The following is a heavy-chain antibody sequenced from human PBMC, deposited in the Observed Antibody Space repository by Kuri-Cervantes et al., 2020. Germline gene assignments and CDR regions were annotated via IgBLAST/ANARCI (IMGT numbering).Heavy chain of an antibody. CDR1: GGTFSSYA. V-gene: IGHV1-69*05. CDR3: AREFFSAAIDY. J-gene: IGHJ4*02. CDR2: IIPIFGTA. D-gene: IGHD2-2*01. Sequence: SVKVSCKASGGTFSSYAISWVRQAPGQGLEWMGGIIPIFGTANYAQKFQGRVTITTDESTSTAYMELSSLRSEDTAVYYCAREFFSAAIDYWGQGTLVTVSS.